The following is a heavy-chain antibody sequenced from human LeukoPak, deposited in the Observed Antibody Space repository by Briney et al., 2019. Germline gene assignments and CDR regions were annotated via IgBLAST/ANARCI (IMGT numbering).Heavy chain of an antibody. V-gene: IGHV3-23*01. CDR3: AKLVPSDDFWSGYLGWFDP. D-gene: IGHD3-3*01. CDR2: ISGSDGST. Sequence: PGGSLRLSCAASGFTFSSYAMSWVRQAPGKGLEWVSAISGSDGSTYYADSVKGRFTISRDKSKNTLYLQMNSLRAEDTAVYYCAKLVPSDDFWSGYLGWFDPWGQGTLVTVSS. J-gene: IGHJ5*02. CDR1: GFTFSSYA.